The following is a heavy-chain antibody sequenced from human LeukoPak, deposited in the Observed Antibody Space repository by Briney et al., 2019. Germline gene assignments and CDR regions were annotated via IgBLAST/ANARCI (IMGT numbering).Heavy chain of an antibody. J-gene: IGHJ3*02. CDR1: GFTFDDYA. CDR3: AKAYVDTAMVVAFDI. V-gene: IGHV3-9*01. CDR2: ISWNSGSI. D-gene: IGHD5-18*01. Sequence: GGSLRLSCAASGFTFDDYAMHWVRQAPGKGVEGVSGISWNSGSIGYADSVKSRFTISRDNAKNSLYLQMNSLRAEDTALYYCAKAYVDTAMVVAFDIWGQGTMVTVSS.